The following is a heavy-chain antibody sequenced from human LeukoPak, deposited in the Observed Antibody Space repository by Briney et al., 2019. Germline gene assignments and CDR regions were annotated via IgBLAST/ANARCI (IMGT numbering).Heavy chain of an antibody. CDR1: GGTFSSYA. J-gene: IGHJ5*02. V-gene: IGHV1-69*05. CDR2: IIPIFGTA. Sequence: SVKVSCKASGGTFSSYAISWVRQAPGQGLEWMGGIIPIFGTANYAQKFQGRVTITTDESTSTAYMELSSLRSEDTAVYYCARDYDFWSGYGWFDPWGQGTLVTVSS. D-gene: IGHD3-3*01. CDR3: ARDYDFWSGYGWFDP.